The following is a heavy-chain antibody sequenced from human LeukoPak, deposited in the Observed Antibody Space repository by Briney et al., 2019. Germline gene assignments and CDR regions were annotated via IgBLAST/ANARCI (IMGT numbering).Heavy chain of an antibody. CDR3: ARGGGMKPGDFDY. J-gene: IGHJ4*02. CDR1: GGTFSSYA. Sequence: GASVKVSCKASGGTFSSYAISWVRQAPGQGLEWMGGIIPIFGTANYAQKFQGRVTMTRNTSISTAYMELSRLRSDDTAVYYCARGGGMKPGDFDYWGQGTLVTVSS. CDR2: IIPIFGTA. V-gene: IGHV1-69*05. D-gene: IGHD6-13*01.